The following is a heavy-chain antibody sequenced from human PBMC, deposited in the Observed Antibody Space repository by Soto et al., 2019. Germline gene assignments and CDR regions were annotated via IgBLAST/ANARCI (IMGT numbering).Heavy chain of an antibody. V-gene: IGHV5-51*01. Sequence: PGESLKISCVGSGYSFTTYWIGWVRQMPGKGLEWMGIIYPGDSDTRYSPSFQGQVTISADKSISTAYLQWTSLKASDTAMYFCASWGTPPGAYYFNYWGQGTLVTVSS. CDR2: IYPGDSDT. J-gene: IGHJ4*02. D-gene: IGHD1-1*01. CDR3: ASWGTPPGAYYFNY. CDR1: GYSFTTYW.